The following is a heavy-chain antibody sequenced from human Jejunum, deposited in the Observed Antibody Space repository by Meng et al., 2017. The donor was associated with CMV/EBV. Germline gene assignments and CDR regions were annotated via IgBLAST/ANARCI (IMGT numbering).Heavy chain of an antibody. CDR2: IYYTGST. Sequence: SGDSITSSPYSWGCLRQPPGKGLEWIGSIYYTGSTYYNPSLKSRVTISLDGSQNQFSLRLTSVTAADTAVYYCVTHYDFWTGYLDYWGRGMLVTVSS. CDR3: VTHYDFWTGYLDY. D-gene: IGHD3/OR15-3a*01. J-gene: IGHJ4*02. V-gene: IGHV4-39*07. CDR1: GDSITSSPYS.